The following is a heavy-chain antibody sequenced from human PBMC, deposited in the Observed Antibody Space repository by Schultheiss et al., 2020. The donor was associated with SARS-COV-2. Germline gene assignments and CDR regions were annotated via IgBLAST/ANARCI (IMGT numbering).Heavy chain of an antibody. Sequence: SETLSLTCTVSGGSVSSGSYYWSWIRQPPGKGLEWIGYIYYSGSTNYNPSLKSRVTISVDTSKNQFSLKLSSVTAADTAVYYCARVTGYYDILTGYYIQPDAFDIWGQGTMVTVSS. J-gene: IGHJ3*02. V-gene: IGHV4-61*01. CDR3: ARVTGYYDILTGYYIQPDAFDI. CDR2: IYYSGST. D-gene: IGHD3-9*01. CDR1: GGSVSSGSYY.